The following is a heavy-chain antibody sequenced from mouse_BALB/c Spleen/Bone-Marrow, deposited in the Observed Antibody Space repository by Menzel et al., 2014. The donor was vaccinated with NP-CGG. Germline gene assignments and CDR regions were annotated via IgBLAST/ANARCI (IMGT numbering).Heavy chain of an antibody. V-gene: IGHV14-3*02. Sequence: EVKLMESGAELVKPGASVKLSCTASGFNIKDTYMHWVTQRPEQGLEWIGRIDPANGNTKYDPKFQGKATITADTSSNTAYLQLSSLTSEDTAVYYCALYYYGSSGFAYWGQGTLVTVSA. J-gene: IGHJ3*01. CDR3: ALYYYGSSGFAY. D-gene: IGHD1-1*01. CDR2: IDPANGNT. CDR1: GFNIKDTY.